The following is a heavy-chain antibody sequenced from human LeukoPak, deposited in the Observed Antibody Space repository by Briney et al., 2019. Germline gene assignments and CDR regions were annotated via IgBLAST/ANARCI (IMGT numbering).Heavy chain of an antibody. V-gene: IGHV4-38-2*02. Sequence: PSETLSLTCTVSGYSISSGYYWGWIRQPPGKGLEWIGNIFHSGSTYYNPSLKSGISISLDTSKNQFSLKLSSVTAADTAVYYCARTRYYYNSRSYGAPYYFDYWGQGTLVTVSS. D-gene: IGHD3-10*01. CDR3: ARTRYYYNSRSYGAPYYFDY. CDR1: GYSISSGYY. CDR2: IFHSGST. J-gene: IGHJ4*02.